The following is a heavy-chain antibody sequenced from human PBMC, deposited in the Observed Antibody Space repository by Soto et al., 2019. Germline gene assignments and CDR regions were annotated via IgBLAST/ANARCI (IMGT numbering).Heavy chain of an antibody. CDR1: GFSLSSNGVG. CDR2: IYWDDDK. V-gene: IGHV2-5*02. J-gene: IGHJ4*02. D-gene: IGHD3-10*01. Sequence: QITLKESGPTLVKPTQTLTLTCTFSGFSLSSNGVGVGWIRQPPGKALEWLAPIYWDDDKRYSPSLKSRLTITKDTSKNQVVLTLTKLDTVDTATYYCARGGWTTYYSPFFDYWGQGTLVTVSS. CDR3: ARGGWTTYYSPFFDY.